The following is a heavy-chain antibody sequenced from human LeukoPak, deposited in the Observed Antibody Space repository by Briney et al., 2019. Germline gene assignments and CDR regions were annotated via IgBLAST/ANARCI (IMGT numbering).Heavy chain of an antibody. V-gene: IGHV4-59*08. Sequence: PSETLSLTCNVSGGSISPYYWSWIAQSPGKGLELIGYIYYSGYTNYNPSLKSRVTISLDTSKNQFSLKQSSVTAADTAMYYCARGGFRACDYWGQGTLVTVSS. CDR1: GGSISPYY. J-gene: IGHJ4*02. CDR2: IYYSGYT. CDR3: ARGGFRACDY. D-gene: IGHD3-16*01.